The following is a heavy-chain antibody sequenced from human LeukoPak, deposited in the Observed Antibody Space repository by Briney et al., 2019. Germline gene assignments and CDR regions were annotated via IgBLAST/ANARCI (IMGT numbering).Heavy chain of an antibody. CDR3: TRGAAYDL. J-gene: IGHJ5*02. V-gene: IGHV3-74*01. Sequence: GGSLRLSCAVSGFTFSSYYMHWVRQAPGKGLVWVSRINYDGSTTSYADSVKGRFTISRDNAKNTLYLQMNSLRAEDTAVYYCTRGAAYDLWGQGTLVTVSS. CDR1: GFTFSSYY. CDR2: INYDGSTT.